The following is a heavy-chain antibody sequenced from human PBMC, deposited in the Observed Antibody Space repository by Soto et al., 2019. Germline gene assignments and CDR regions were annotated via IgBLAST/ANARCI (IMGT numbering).Heavy chain of an antibody. CDR3: ARGRAVAGKDNWFDP. CDR2: ISAYNGNT. Sequence: QVQLVKSGAEVKKPGASVRVSCKASGYTFTSYGISWVRQAPGQGLEWMGWISAYNGNTNYAQKLQGRVTMTTDTSTSTAYMELRSLRSDDTAVYYCARGRAVAGKDNWFDPWGQGTLVTVSS. D-gene: IGHD6-19*01. V-gene: IGHV1-18*01. CDR1: GYTFTSYG. J-gene: IGHJ5*02.